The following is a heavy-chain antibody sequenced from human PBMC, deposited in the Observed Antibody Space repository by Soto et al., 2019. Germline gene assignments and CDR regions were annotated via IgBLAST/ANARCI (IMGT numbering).Heavy chain of an antibody. CDR2: ISAYNGNT. Sequence: ASVKVSCKASGGTFSSYTISWVRQAPGQGLEWMGWISAYNGNTNYAQKLQGRVTMTTDTSTSTAYMELRSLRSDDTAVYYCARGLSSGYHNPFNYWGQGTLVTVSS. CDR1: GGTFSSYT. D-gene: IGHD3-22*01. V-gene: IGHV1-18*01. CDR3: ARGLSSGYHNPFNY. J-gene: IGHJ4*02.